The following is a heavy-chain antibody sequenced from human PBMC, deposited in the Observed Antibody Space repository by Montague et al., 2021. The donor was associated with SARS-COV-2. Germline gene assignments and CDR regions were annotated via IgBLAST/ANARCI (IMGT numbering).Heavy chain of an antibody. V-gene: IGHV3-48*03. CDR3: ARAYGIAVASTYIDC. J-gene: IGHJ4*02. Sequence: YLRLSCAASGFTFGSYEMNWVRQAPGKGPEWVSYISSGDSPIYYADSVKGRFTISRDNAKTSLYLQMNSLRAEDTAIYYCARAYGIAVASTYIDCWGQGTLVTVSS. CDR2: ISSGDSPI. D-gene: IGHD6-19*01. CDR1: GFTFGSYE.